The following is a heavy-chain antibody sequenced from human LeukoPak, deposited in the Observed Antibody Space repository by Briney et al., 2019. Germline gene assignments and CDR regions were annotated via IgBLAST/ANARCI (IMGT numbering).Heavy chain of an antibody. Sequence: ASVKVSCKASGYTFSTYYMHWVRQAPGQGLEWVGIINPSGGTTTYAQKFQGRVTMTRDTSTSTVYMELSSLRIEDTAVYYCSRDLGESYNDYWGQGTMVTVSS. CDR1: GYTFSTYY. CDR3: SRDLGESYNDY. V-gene: IGHV1-46*01. J-gene: IGHJ4*02. D-gene: IGHD1-26*01. CDR2: INPSGGTT.